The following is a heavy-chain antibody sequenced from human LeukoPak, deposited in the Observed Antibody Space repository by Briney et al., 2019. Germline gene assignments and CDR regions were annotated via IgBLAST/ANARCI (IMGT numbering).Heavy chain of an antibody. CDR1: GYTFTIYY. J-gene: IGHJ5*02. CDR2: INPSGGST. D-gene: IGHD3-9*01. Sequence: GASVNVSCKASGYTFTIYYMHWVRQAPGHGLEWMGIINPSGGSTSYAQKFRGRVTMTRDTSTSTVYMELSSLRSEDTAVYYCARADYDILTGYPGGTWFDPWGQGTLVTVSS. CDR3: ARADYDILTGYPGGTWFDP. V-gene: IGHV1-46*01.